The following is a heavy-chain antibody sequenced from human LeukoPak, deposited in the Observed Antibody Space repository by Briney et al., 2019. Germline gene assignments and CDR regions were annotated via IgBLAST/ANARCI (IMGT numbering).Heavy chain of an antibody. Sequence: PGGSLRLSCAASGFTFSSYEMNWVRQAQGKWLEWVSYISSSGSTIYYADSVKGRFTISRDNAKNSLYLQMNSLRAEDTAVYYCVGDSSGYYYGYYYMDVWGKGTTVTVSS. CDR2: ISSSGSTI. CDR3: VGDSSGYYYGYYYMDV. D-gene: IGHD3-22*01. J-gene: IGHJ6*03. CDR1: GFTFSSYE. V-gene: IGHV3-48*03.